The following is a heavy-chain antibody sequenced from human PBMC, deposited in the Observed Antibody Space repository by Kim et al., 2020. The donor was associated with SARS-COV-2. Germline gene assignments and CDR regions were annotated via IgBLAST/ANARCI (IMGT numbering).Heavy chain of an antibody. Sequence: ASVKVSCKASEHSFTNYYIHWLRQARGQGLEWMGIINPKGGAATYAQKFQDRVTITRDTSTSTVYMEVSRLRSDDTAVFYCARESYDDYYGMDVWGQGTRSPSP. CDR2: INPKGGAA. J-gene: IGHJ6*02. V-gene: IGHV1-46*01. CDR3: ARESYDDYYGMDV. CDR1: EHSFTNYY.